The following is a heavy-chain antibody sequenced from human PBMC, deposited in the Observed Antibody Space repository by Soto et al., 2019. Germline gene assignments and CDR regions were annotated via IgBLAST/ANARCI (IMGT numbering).Heavy chain of an antibody. Sequence: GGSLRLSCAASGFTLSSYEMNWVRQAPGKGLEWVSYISSSGSTIYYADSVKGRFTISRDNAKNSLYLQMNSLRAEDTAVYYCARADYYYGMDVWGQGTTVTVSS. V-gene: IGHV3-48*03. J-gene: IGHJ6*02. CDR1: GFTLSSYE. CDR2: ISSSGSTI. CDR3: ARADYYYGMDV.